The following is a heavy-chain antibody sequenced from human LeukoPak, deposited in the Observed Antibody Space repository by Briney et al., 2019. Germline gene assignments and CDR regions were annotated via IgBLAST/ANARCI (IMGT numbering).Heavy chain of an antibody. CDR3: ARWTDDFWSGYYEIDY. CDR1: GYTFTSYG. V-gene: IGHV1-18*01. CDR2: ISAYNGNT. J-gene: IGHJ4*02. D-gene: IGHD3-3*01. Sequence: GASVKVSCKASGYTFTSYGISWVRQAPGQGLEWMGWISAYNGNTNYAQKLQGRVTMTTDTSTSTAYMELRSLRSDDTAVYYCARWTDDFWSGYYEIDYWGQGTLVTVSS.